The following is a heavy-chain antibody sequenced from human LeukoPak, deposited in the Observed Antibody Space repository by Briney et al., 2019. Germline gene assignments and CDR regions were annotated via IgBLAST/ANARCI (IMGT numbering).Heavy chain of an antibody. CDR3: TREHDKPMMHWYFSL. CDR1: GGTFSSYA. CDR2: IVPIFGAA. V-gene: IGHV1-69*13. Sequence: ASVKVSCKASGGTFSSYAISWVRQAPGQGLEWMGGIVPIFGAANYSQKFQGRVTITADESTSTAYMELSHLTSEDTAIYFCTREHDKPMMHWYFSLWGRGSLVTVSS. J-gene: IGHJ2*01. D-gene: IGHD3-9*01.